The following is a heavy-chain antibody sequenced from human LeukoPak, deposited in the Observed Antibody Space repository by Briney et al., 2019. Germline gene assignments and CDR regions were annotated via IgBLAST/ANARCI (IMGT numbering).Heavy chain of an antibody. CDR3: ARWPRAVTGYYYMDV. V-gene: IGHV3-20*04. CDR2: INWNGGST. J-gene: IGHJ6*03. Sequence: PGGSLRLSCAASGFTFDDYGMSWVRQAPGKGLEWVSGINWNGGSTGYADSVKGRFTTPRDNAKNSLYLQMNSLRAEDTALYYCARWPRAVTGYYYMDVWGKGTTVTVSS. D-gene: IGHD2-8*02. CDR1: GFTFDDYG.